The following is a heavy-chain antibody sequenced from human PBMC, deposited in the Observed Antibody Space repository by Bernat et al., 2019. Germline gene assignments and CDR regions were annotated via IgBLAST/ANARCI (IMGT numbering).Heavy chain of an antibody. J-gene: IGHJ6*02. CDR2: IIPILGIA. Sequence: QVQLVQSGAEVKKPGSSVKVSCKASGGTFSSYTISWVRQAPGQGLEWMGRIIPILGIANYAQKFQGRVTITADKSTSTAYMELSSLRSEDTAVYYCARGGGPYCSSTSCEGYYYYGMDVWGQGTTVTVSS. D-gene: IGHD2-2*01. CDR3: ARGGGPYCSSTSCEGYYYYGMDV. CDR1: GGTFSSYT. V-gene: IGHV1-69*02.